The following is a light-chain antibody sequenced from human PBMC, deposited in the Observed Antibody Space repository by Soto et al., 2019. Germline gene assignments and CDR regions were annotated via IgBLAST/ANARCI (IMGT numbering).Light chain of an antibody. V-gene: IGLV2-23*02. CDR3: CSFTSSNTHV. CDR2: EVN. J-gene: IGLJ1*01. CDR1: SSDFGNYNL. Sequence: SVLTQPASVSGSPGQSITISCTGTSSDFGNYNLVSWYQQHPGKVPKLILFEVNKRPSGVSGRFSGSKSGNTASLTISGLQAEDEADYYCCSFTSSNTHVFGTGTKLTVL.